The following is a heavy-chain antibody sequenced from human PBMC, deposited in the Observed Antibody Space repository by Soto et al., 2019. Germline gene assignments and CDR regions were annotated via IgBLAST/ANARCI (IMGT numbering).Heavy chain of an antibody. CDR1: GFPFSSYD. D-gene: IGHD1-20*01. CDR3: VRDQYKNSDPGDSYDYGMDV. J-gene: IGHJ6*02. CDR2: TAFDGSSR. V-gene: IGHV3-33*05. Sequence: QPGGSLRLSCAASGFPFSSYDMHWVRQAPGKGLEWVAVTAFDGSSRYYADSVKGRFTISRDNSKSTLYLQMKSLRAEDTAVYFCVRDQYKNSDPGDSYDYGMDVWGQGTTVTVSS.